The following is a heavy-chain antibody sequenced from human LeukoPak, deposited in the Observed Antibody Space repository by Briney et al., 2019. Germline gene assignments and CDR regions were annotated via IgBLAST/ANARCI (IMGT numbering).Heavy chain of an antibody. V-gene: IGHV4-4*02. CDR2: IYHSGST. Sequence: SETLSLTCAVSGGSISSSNWWSWVRQPPGKGLEWIGEIYHSGSTNYNPSLKSRVTISVDKSKNQFSLKLSSVTAADTAVYYCARVSIAAAGTWIDPWGQGTLVTVSS. CDR1: GGSISSSNW. D-gene: IGHD6-13*01. J-gene: IGHJ5*02. CDR3: ARVSIAAAGTWIDP.